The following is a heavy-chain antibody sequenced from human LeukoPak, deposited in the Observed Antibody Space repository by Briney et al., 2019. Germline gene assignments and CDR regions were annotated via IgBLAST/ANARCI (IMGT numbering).Heavy chain of an antibody. Sequence: SETLSLTCAVSGGSIISGGYSWGWIRQPPGKGLEWIGYIYHSGSTYYNPSLKSRVTISVDRSKNQFSLKLSSVTAADTAVYYCARGSQLWSPYYFDYWGQGALVTVSS. J-gene: IGHJ4*02. CDR3: ARGSQLWSPYYFDY. V-gene: IGHV4-30-2*01. CDR2: IYHSGST. D-gene: IGHD5-18*01. CDR1: GGSIISGGYS.